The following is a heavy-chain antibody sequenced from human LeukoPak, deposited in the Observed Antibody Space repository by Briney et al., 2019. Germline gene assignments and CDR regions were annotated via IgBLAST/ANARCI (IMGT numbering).Heavy chain of an antibody. CDR2: IQYDGSNE. D-gene: IGHD1-26*01. J-gene: IGHJ4*02. Sequence: GGSLRLSCAASGFTFSSYGMHWVRQAPGKGLEWVAYIQYDGSNEQYADSVKGRFSISRDSSKNILYLQMNSLRAEDTALYYCAKADRGSYYGLGDYFDYWGQGTPVTVSS. CDR3: AKADRGSYYGLGDYFDY. V-gene: IGHV3-30*02. CDR1: GFTFSSYG.